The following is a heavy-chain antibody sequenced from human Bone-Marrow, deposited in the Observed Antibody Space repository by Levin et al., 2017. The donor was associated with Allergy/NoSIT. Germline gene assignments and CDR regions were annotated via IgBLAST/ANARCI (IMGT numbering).Heavy chain of an antibody. CDR1: GFTFTSHW. V-gene: IGHV3-74*01. D-gene: IGHD2-15*01. Sequence: GGSLRLSCAASGFTFTSHWMHWVRQAPGKGLVWVSRITGDGSSTSYADSVKGRFTISRDNAKNTIYLQMNSLRAEDTAVYYCASDSGFHFDYWGQGTLVTVSS. CDR2: ITGDGSST. CDR3: ASDSGFHFDY. J-gene: IGHJ4*02.